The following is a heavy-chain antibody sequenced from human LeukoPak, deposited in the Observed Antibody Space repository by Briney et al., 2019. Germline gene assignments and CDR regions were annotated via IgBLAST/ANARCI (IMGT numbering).Heavy chain of an antibody. V-gene: IGHV1-2*02. J-gene: IGHJ3*02. CDR2: INPNSGGT. CDR1: GYTFTGYY. Sequence: ASVKVSCKASGYTFTGYYMHWVRQAPGQGLEWMGWINPNSGGTNYAQKLQGRVTMTTDTSTSTAYMELRSLRSDDTAVYYCARDAGASLGAFDIWGQGTMVTVSS. D-gene: IGHD7-27*01. CDR3: ARDAGASLGAFDI.